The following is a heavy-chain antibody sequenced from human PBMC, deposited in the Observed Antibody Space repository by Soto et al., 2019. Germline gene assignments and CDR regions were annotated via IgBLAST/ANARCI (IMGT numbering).Heavy chain of an antibody. V-gene: IGHV4-34*01. J-gene: IGHJ6*03. Sequence: QVQLQQWGAGLLKPSETLSLTCAVYGGSFSGYYWSWIRQPPGKGLEWIGEINHSGSTNYNPSLKSRVTISLDTSKNQFSLKLSSVTAADTAVYYCARGGPGDIVVVPALFYYYYYYMDVWGKGTTVTVSS. CDR2: INHSGST. D-gene: IGHD2-2*01. CDR1: GGSFSGYY. CDR3: ARGGPGDIVVVPALFYYYYYYMDV.